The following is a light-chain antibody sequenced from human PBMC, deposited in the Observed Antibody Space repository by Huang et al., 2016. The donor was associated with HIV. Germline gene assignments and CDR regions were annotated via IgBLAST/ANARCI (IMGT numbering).Light chain of an antibody. CDR2: AAS. CDR1: RDIKTY. CDR3: QQVDSYPRT. Sequence: IQLTQSPSSLSASVGDRVTITCRASRDIKTYLAWFHQRPGRAPQFLIFAASFLESGVPSRFSGSGSGTEFTLTINGLQPEDFGTYYCQQVDSYPRTFGQGTNVDVK. J-gene: IGKJ1*01. V-gene: IGKV1-9*01.